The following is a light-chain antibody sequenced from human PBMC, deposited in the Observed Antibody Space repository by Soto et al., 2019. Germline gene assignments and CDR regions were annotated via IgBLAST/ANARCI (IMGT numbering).Light chain of an antibody. CDR1: SSDVGGYNY. CDR3: SSYTSSNTWV. Sequence: QSVLTQPASVSGSPGQSITISCTGTSSDVGGYNYVSWYQQHPGKAPKLMIYEVSYRPSGVSNRFSASKSGNTASLTISGLQAEDEADYYCSSYTSSNTWVFGGGTKLTVL. J-gene: IGLJ3*02. CDR2: EVS. V-gene: IGLV2-14*01.